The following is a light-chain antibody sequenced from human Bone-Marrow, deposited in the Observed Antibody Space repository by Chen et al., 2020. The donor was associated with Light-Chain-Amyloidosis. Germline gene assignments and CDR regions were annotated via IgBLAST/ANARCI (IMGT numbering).Light chain of an antibody. J-gene: IGLJ2*01. CDR3: CSYAGVV. V-gene: IGLV2-23*02. CDR2: EVS. Sequence: QSALTQPASVSGSPGQSTTIFCTGTSSDVGSYNLVSWYQQHPGKVPKLMIYEVSKRPSGVSNRFSGSKSGNTASLTISGLQAEDEADYYCCSYAGVVFGGGTKLTVL. CDR1: SSDVGSYNL.